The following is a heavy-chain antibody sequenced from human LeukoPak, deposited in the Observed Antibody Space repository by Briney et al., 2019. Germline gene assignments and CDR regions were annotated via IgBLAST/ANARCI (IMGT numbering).Heavy chain of an antibody. CDR3: ARLPFMTTVPDY. D-gene: IGHD4-11*01. V-gene: IGHV4-39*01. Sequence: PSETLSLTCTVSGGSISSSSYYWGWIRQPPGKGLEWIGSIYYSGSTYYNPSLKSRVTISVDTSKNQFSLKLSSVTAADTAVYYCARLPFMTTVPDYWGQGTLVTVSS. CDR1: GGSISSSSYY. CDR2: IYYSGST. J-gene: IGHJ4*02.